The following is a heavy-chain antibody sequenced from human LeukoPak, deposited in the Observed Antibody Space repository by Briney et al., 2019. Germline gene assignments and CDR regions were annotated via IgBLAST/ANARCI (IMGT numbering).Heavy chain of an antibody. J-gene: IGHJ4*02. CDR2: MNPNSGNT. Sequence: ASVKVSCKASGYTFTSYDINWGRQATGQGLEWMGWMNPNSGNTGYAQKFQGRVTMTRNTSISTAYMELSSLRSEDTAVYYCAREGVAAVAGTPGLGYWGQGTLVTVSS. V-gene: IGHV1-8*01. D-gene: IGHD6-19*01. CDR1: GYTFTSYD. CDR3: AREGVAAVAGTPGLGY.